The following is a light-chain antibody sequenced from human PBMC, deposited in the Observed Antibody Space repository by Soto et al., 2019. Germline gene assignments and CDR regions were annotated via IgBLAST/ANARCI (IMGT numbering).Light chain of an antibody. CDR2: DAS. V-gene: IGKV3-20*01. Sequence: EIVLTQSPGTLSLSPGERATVSCRASQSVSSSSLAWYQQKPGQAPRLLIFDASNRATGIPARFSGSGSGADFILSISRLEPEDFAVYYCQQYGSSPWTFGQGTKVDI. J-gene: IGKJ1*01. CDR3: QQYGSSPWT. CDR1: QSVSSSS.